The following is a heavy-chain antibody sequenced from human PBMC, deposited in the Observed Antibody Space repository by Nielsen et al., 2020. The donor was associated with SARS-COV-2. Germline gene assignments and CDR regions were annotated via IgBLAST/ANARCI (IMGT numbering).Heavy chain of an antibody. CDR3: ATSPPTSRGDWFDP. J-gene: IGHJ5*02. CDR2: FDPEDGET. Sequence: ASVKVSCKVSGYTLTELSMHWVRQAPGKGLEWMGGFDPEDGETIYAQKFQGRVTMTEDTSTDTVYMELSSLRSEDTAVYYCATSPPTSRGDWFDPWGQGTLVTVSS. V-gene: IGHV1-24*01. D-gene: IGHD3-10*01. CDR1: GYTLTELS.